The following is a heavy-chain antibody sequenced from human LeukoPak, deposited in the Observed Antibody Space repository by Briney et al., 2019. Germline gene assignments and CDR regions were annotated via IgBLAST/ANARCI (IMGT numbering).Heavy chain of an antibody. D-gene: IGHD3-22*01. CDR2: NSAYNGNT. CDR3: ARDPIITMIDRYYYMDV. Sequence: ASVKVSCKASSYTFSSYGIGWVRQAPGHGLEWMGWNSAYNGNTNYAQKLQGRVTMTTDTSTSTAYMELRSLRSDDTAVYYCARDPIITMIDRYYYMDVWGKGTTVTVSS. V-gene: IGHV1-18*01. J-gene: IGHJ6*03. CDR1: SYTFSSYG.